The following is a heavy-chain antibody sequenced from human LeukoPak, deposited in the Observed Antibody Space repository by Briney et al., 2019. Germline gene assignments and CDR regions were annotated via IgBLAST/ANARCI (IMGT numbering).Heavy chain of an antibody. V-gene: IGHV3-48*04. J-gene: IGHJ3*02. Sequence: GGSLRLSCAASGFTFSSYSMNWVRQAPGKGLEWVSYISSSSSTIYYADSVKGRFTISRDNAKNSLYLQMNSLRADDTAVYYCAREVVTSSDAFDIWGQGTMVTVSS. CDR2: ISSSSSTI. CDR3: AREVVTSSDAFDI. CDR1: GFTFSSYS. D-gene: IGHD4-23*01.